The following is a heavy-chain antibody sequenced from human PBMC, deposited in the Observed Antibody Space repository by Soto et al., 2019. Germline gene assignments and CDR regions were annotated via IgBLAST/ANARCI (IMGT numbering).Heavy chain of an antibody. D-gene: IGHD3-16*01. Sequence: PSETLSLTCTVSGGSISSGGYYWSWIRQHPGKGLEWIGYIYYSGSTYYNPSLKSRVTISVDTSKNQFSLKLSSVTAADTAVYFCAREPYYYAAGYFQHWGQGTLVTVSS. V-gene: IGHV4-31*03. CDR2: IYYSGST. CDR3: AREPYYYAAGYFQH. CDR1: GGSISSGGYY. J-gene: IGHJ1*01.